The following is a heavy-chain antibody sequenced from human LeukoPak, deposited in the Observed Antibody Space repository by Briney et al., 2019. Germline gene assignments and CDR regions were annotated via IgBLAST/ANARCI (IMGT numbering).Heavy chain of an antibody. V-gene: IGHV4-39*07. CDR1: GGSVSTSDYY. CDR3: ARIFDS. CDR2: ILHNGKT. Sequence: KPSETLSLTCTVSGGSVSTSDYYWGWIRQTPGKGLEWIGDILHNGKTNYNPSLKGRVTISIDTSNNQFSLRLPSVIAADTAVYYCARIFDSWGQGTLVTVSS. J-gene: IGHJ4*02.